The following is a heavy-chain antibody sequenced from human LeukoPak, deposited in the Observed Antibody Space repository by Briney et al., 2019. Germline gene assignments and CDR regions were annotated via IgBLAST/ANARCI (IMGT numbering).Heavy chain of an antibody. D-gene: IGHD6-6*01. CDR1: GFTFSNYN. CDR3: ARWPYSSSYYFDY. Sequence: GGSLRLSCAASGFTFSNYNMNWVRQAPGKGLEWVSSISSSSSHIYYADSVKGRFTISRDNAKNSLYLQMNSLRAEDTAVYYCARWPYSSSYYFDYWGQGTLVTVSS. CDR2: ISSSSSHI. V-gene: IGHV3-21*01. J-gene: IGHJ4*02.